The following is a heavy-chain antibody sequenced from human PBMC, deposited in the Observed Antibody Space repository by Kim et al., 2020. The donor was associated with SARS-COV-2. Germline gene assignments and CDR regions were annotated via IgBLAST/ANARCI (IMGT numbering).Heavy chain of an antibody. J-gene: IGHJ4*02. CDR3: ARIPPTNVEVTPDY. CDR2: INPKSGGT. CDR1: GYTFTGYY. D-gene: IGHD3-22*01. Sequence: ASVKVSCKASGYTFTGYYIHWVRQAPGQGPEWMGWINPKSGGTNYAQKFQGRVTMTRDTSINTAYMELSSLRSDDTAVYYCARIPPTNVEVTPDYWGQGTLVTVSS. V-gene: IGHV1-2*02.